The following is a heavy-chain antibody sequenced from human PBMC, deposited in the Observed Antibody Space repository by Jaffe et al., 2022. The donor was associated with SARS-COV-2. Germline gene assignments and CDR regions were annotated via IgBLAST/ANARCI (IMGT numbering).Heavy chain of an antibody. CDR1: GFSLSTSGVG. J-gene: IGHJ5*02. CDR2: IYWDDDK. D-gene: IGHD6-19*01. CDR3: AHSPETIAVAMGNWFDP. Sequence: QITLKESGPTLVKPTQTLTLTCTFSGFSLSTSGVGVGWIRQPPGKALEWLALIYWDDDKRYSPSLKSRLTITKDTSKNQVVLTMTNMDPVDTATYYCAHSPETIAVAMGNWFDPWGQGTLVTVSS. V-gene: IGHV2-5*02.